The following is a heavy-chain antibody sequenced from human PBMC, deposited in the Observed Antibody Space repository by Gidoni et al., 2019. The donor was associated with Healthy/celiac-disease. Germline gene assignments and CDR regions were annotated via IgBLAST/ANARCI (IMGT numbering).Heavy chain of an antibody. CDR3: ARDCSSTSCPTGAFDI. J-gene: IGHJ3*02. CDR1: GYTFTGYY. CDR2: INPNSGGT. Sequence: QVQLVQSGAEVKKPGASVKVSCKASGYTFTGYYMHWVRQAPGQGLEWMGRINPNSGGTNYAQKFQGRVTMTRDTSISTAYMELSRLRSDDTAVYYCARDCSSTSCPTGAFDIWGQGTMVTVSS. D-gene: IGHD2-2*01. V-gene: IGHV1-2*06.